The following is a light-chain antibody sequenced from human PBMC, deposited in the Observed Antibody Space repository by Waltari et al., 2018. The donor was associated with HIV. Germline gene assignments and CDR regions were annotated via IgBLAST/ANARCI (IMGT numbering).Light chain of an antibody. CDR1: QSVSSY. CDR2: AAS. V-gene: IGKV1-39*01. Sequence: DIQMTQSPSSLSASVGARVTITCRPSQSVSSYLNWYQQKPGKAPNLLTYAASSLQSGVPSRFSGSGSGTDFTLTISSLQPEDFATYYCQQTDSTPYTFGQGTKVEIK. J-gene: IGKJ2*01. CDR3: QQTDSTPYT.